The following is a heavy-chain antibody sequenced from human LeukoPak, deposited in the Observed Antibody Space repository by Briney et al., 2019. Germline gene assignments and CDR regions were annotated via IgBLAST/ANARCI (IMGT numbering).Heavy chain of an antibody. CDR3: ARSYYDILATEPDYYYGMDV. CDR2: MNPNSGNT. D-gene: IGHD3-9*01. CDR1: GYTFTIYD. J-gene: IGHJ6*02. Sequence: ASVTVSCKASGYTFTIYDINWVRQATGQGLEWMGWMNPNSGNTGYAQKFQGRVTMTRNTSISTAYMELSSVRSEDTAVYYCARSYYDILATEPDYYYGMDVWGQGTTVTVSS. V-gene: IGHV1-8*01.